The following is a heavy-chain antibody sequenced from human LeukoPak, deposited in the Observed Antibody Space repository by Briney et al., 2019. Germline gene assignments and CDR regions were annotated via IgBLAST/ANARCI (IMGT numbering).Heavy chain of an antibody. CDR2: IRYDGRIK. D-gene: IGHD6-13*01. Sequence: GGSLRLSCGASGFTFSAYGVHWVRQAPGKGLEWLAFIRYDGRIKNYADSVKGRFTISRDNSKNTLYLQMNSLTTEDTSLYYCARNRAAAGDWLDPWGQGTLVIVSS. V-gene: IGHV3-30*02. CDR1: GFTFSAYG. CDR3: ARNRAAAGDWLDP. J-gene: IGHJ5*02.